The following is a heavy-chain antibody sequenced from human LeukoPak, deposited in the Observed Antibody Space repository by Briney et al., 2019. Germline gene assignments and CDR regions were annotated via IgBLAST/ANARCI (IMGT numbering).Heavy chain of an antibody. CDR2: ILYDGSNK. Sequence: SGGSLRLSCAASGFTFSNYGMHWVRQAPGKGLEWVALILYDGSNKYYTDSVKGRFTISRYNSKNTLYLQKNSLRAEDTAVHYCAKSGEGRFYGLDYWGQGILVTVSS. CDR3: AKSGEGRFYGLDY. J-gene: IGHJ4*02. D-gene: IGHD3-10*01. CDR1: GFTFSNYG. V-gene: IGHV3-30*18.